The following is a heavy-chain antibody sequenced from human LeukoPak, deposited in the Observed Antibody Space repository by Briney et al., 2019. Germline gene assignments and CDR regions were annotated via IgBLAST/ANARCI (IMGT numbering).Heavy chain of an antibody. Sequence: PGGTLRLSCAASGITFSSYGMSWVRQAPGKGREWVSAISGSGGSTYYADSVKGRFTISRDNSKNTLYLQMNSLRAEDTAVYYCARTLYSSSSVDYWGQGTLVTVSS. CDR2: ISGSGGST. D-gene: IGHD6-6*01. CDR3: ARTLYSSSSVDY. V-gene: IGHV3-23*01. CDR1: GITFSSYG. J-gene: IGHJ4*02.